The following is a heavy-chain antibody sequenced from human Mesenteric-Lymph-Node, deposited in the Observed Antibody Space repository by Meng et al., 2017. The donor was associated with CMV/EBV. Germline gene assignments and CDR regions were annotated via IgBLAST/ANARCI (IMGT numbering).Heavy chain of an antibody. CDR1: GFTFSSYW. CDR3: ARRARGVVPAAIGD. V-gene: IGHV3-74*01. J-gene: IGHJ4*02. CDR2: INSDGSST. Sequence: GESLKISCAASGFTFSSYWMHWVRQAPGKGLVWVSRINSDGSSTSYADSVKGRFTISRDNAKNTLYLQMNSLRAEDTAVYYCARRARGVVPAAIGDWGQGTLVTVSS. D-gene: IGHD2-2*02.